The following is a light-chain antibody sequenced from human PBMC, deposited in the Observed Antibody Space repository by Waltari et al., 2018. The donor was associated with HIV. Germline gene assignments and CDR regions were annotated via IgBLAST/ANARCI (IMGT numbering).Light chain of an antibody. CDR3: QQYSTMPYT. Sequence: DVVMTQSPDSLAVSLGEGATITCRSSQTLLYTSNNKNYLAWYQLKPGQPPKLLIYWASIRESGVPSRFSGSGSGTEFSLTISSLQAEDVAVYYCQQYSTMPYTFGQGTKVEI. CDR2: WAS. J-gene: IGKJ2*01. V-gene: IGKV4-1*01. CDR1: QTLLYTSNNKNY.